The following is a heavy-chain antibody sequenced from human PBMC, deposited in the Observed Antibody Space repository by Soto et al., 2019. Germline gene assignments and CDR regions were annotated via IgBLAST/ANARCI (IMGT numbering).Heavy chain of an antibody. CDR1: GGTFSSYA. CDR3: AMIEDGRDGYNYYYYYGMDV. CDR2: IIPIFGTA. J-gene: IGHJ6*02. Sequence: QVQLVQSGAEVKKPGSSVKVSCKASGGTFSSYAISWVRQAPGQGLEWMGGIIPIFGTANYAQKCQGRVTITADESTSTAYMELSSLRSEDTAVYYCAMIEDGRDGYNYYYYYGMDVWGQGTTVTVSS. D-gene: IGHD5-12*01. V-gene: IGHV1-69*12.